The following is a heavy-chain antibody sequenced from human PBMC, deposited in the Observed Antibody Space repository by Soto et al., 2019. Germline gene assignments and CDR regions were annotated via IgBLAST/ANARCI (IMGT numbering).Heavy chain of an antibody. V-gene: IGHV4-30-4*01. CDR3: AREKRYYYDSSGYSN. D-gene: IGHD3-22*01. CDR2: IYYSGST. J-gene: IGHJ4*02. CDR1: GGSISSGDYY. Sequence: ASETLSLTCTVSGGSISSGDYYWSWIRQPPGKGLEWIGYIYYSGSTYYNPSLKSRVTISVDTSKNQFSLKLSSVTAADTAVYYCAREKRYYYDSSGYSNWGQGTLVTVSS.